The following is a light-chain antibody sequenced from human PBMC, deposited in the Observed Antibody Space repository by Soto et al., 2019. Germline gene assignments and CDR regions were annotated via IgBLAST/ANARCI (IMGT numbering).Light chain of an antibody. J-gene: IGKJ3*01. CDR2: DAS. CDR3: QQLNRYPLFP. CDR1: QGISSA. V-gene: IGKV1-13*02. Sequence: AIQLTQSPSSLSASVGDRVTITCRASQGISSALAWYQQKPGKAPKLLIYDASSLESRVPSRFSGSGSGTEFTLTISSLQRENFATYYCQQLNRYPLFPFGPGTKVDIK.